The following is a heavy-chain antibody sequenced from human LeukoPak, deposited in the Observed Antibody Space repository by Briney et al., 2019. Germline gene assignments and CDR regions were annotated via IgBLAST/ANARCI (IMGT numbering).Heavy chain of an antibody. CDR3: ARYREVGATVDY. D-gene: IGHD1-26*01. CDR2: IYYSGSS. Sequence: SETLSLTCTVSGGSISSNGYYWGWIRQSPGKGLDWIGSIYYSGSSYHNPSLRSRVTISVDTSKGQFSLKLSSVTAADTAVYYCARYREVGATVDYWGQGTLVTVSS. J-gene: IGHJ4*02. V-gene: IGHV4-39*01. CDR1: GGSISSNGYY.